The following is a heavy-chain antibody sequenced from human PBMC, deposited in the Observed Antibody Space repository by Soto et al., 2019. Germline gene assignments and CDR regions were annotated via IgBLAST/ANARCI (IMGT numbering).Heavy chain of an antibody. Sequence: QVQLVQSGAEVKKPGSSVKVSCKASGGTFSSYAISWVRQAPGQGLEWMGGIIPIFGTANYAQKFQGRVTITADESTSKAYMEISSLRSEDTAGYYCARGGEVLWFGEGAFDIWGQGTMVTVSS. CDR3: ARGGEVLWFGEGAFDI. D-gene: IGHD3-10*01. CDR2: IIPIFGTA. CDR1: GGTFSSYA. V-gene: IGHV1-69*12. J-gene: IGHJ3*02.